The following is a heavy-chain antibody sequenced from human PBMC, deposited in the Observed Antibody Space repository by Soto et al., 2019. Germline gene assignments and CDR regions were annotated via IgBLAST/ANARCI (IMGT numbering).Heavy chain of an antibody. CDR1: GFTFANYA. CDR3: ARALRYFDWLERYYYGMDV. Sequence: GGSLRLSCGTSGFTFANYAMGWVRQAPGKGLEWVSGISSSGGRTYYADSVKGRFTVSRDNSKNTVYVQMNSLRVEDTAVYYCARALRYFDWLERYYYGMDVWGQGTTVTVSS. V-gene: IGHV3-23*01. D-gene: IGHD3-9*01. CDR2: ISSSGGRT. J-gene: IGHJ6*02.